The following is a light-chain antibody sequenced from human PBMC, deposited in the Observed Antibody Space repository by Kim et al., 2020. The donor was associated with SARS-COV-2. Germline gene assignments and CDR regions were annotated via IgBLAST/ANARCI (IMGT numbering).Light chain of an antibody. CDR1: SSNIGAGYD. CDR2: GNS. J-gene: IGLJ3*02. Sequence: RVTIPCTGTSSNIGAGYDAHWYQPLPGTAPKLLIFGNSNRPSGVPDRISGSKSGTSASLAITGLQAEDEADYYCQSFDSSLSGPVFGGGTQLTVL. CDR3: QSFDSSLSGPV. V-gene: IGLV1-40*01.